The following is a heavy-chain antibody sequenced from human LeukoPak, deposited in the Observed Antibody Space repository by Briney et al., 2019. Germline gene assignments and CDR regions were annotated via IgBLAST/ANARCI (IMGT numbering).Heavy chain of an antibody. CDR1: GYTFTSYG. CDR2: ISAYNGNT. D-gene: IGHD6-13*01. Sequence: ASMKVSCKASGYTFTSYGISWVRQAPGQGLEWMGWISAYNGNTNYAQKLQGRVTMTTDTSTSTAYMELRSLRSDDTAVYYCARGPGDNIAAMPYYFDYWGQGTLVTVSS. J-gene: IGHJ4*02. V-gene: IGHV1-18*01. CDR3: ARGPGDNIAAMPYYFDY.